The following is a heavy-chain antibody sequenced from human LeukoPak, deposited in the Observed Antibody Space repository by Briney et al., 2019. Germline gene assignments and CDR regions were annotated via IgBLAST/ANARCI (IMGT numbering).Heavy chain of an antibody. CDR1: GGSFSGYY. V-gene: IGHV4-59*01. CDR2: TYYSGST. D-gene: IGHD1-20*01. J-gene: IGHJ5*02. Sequence: SETLSLTCAAYGGSFSGYYWSWIRQPPGKGLEWIGYTYYSGSTNYNPSLKSRVTISVDTSKNQFSLKLSSVTAADTAVYYCARDRITGTTHWFDPWGQGTLVTVSS. CDR3: ARDRITGTTHWFDP.